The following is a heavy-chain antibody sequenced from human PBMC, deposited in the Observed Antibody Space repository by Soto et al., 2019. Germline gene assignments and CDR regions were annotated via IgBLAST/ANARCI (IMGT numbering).Heavy chain of an antibody. V-gene: IGHV4-34*01. CDR2: INHSGST. Sequence: SETLSLSCAVYGGSFSSYYWSWIRQPPGKGLEWIGEINHSGSTNYNPSLKSRVTISVDTSKNQFSLKLSSVTAADTAVYYCASLISYDIVVVVAATPAWGQGTLVTVSS. J-gene: IGHJ1*01. D-gene: IGHD2-15*01. CDR1: GGSFSSYY. CDR3: ASLISYDIVVVVAATPA.